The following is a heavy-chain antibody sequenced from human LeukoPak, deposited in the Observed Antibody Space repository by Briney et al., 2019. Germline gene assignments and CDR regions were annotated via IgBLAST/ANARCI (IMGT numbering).Heavy chain of an antibody. J-gene: IGHJ5*01. Sequence: GGSLRLSCPASGFTFSTYDMHWVRQAAGKGLERVSGIATTGDSYYSGSVKGRFTISRENAKNSLYLQMNSLRVGDTAVYYCARGADTGFDSWGQGTLVAVSS. CDR3: ARGADTGFDS. V-gene: IGHV3-13*01. CDR2: IATTGDS. CDR1: GFTFSTYD. D-gene: IGHD3-22*01.